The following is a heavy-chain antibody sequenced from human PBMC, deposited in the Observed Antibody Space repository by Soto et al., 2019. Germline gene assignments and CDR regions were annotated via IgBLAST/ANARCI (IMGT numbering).Heavy chain of an antibody. CDR2: IRWNSGSI. J-gene: IGHJ2*01. D-gene: IGHD3-10*01. V-gene: IGHV3-9*01. Sequence: EVQLVESGGGLVQPGRSLRLSCAASGFTFDDYAMHWVRQAPGKGLEWVSGIRWNSGSIGYADSVKGRFTISRDNAKNSLYLKMNSLRAEDTALYYCAKDITPYYYGSGSYLSYWYFDLWGRGTLVTVSS. CDR3: AKDITPYYYGSGSYLSYWYFDL. CDR1: GFTFDDYA.